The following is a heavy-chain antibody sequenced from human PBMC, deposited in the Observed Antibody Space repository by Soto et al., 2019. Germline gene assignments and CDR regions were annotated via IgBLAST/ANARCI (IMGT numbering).Heavy chain of an antibody. D-gene: IGHD3-10*01. V-gene: IGHV3-7*03. Sequence: TGGSLRLSCAASGFTFSSYWMSWVRQAPGKGLEWVANIKQDGSEKYYVDSVKGRFTISRDNAKNSLYLQMNSLRAEDTAVYYCARDYEGSATWYFDYWGQGTLVTVSS. J-gene: IGHJ4*02. CDR2: IKQDGSEK. CDR1: GFTFSSYW. CDR3: ARDYEGSATWYFDY.